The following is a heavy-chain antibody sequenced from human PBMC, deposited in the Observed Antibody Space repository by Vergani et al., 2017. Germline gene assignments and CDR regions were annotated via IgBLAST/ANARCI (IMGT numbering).Heavy chain of an antibody. J-gene: IGHJ3*01. CDR3: ARPVGPSAIADGYHV. CDR1: GDSISRSHYY. V-gene: IGHV4-39*02. Sequence: QLQLQESGPGLVKPSETLSLSCRVSGDSISRSHYYWGFIRQPPGKGLEWIGSLSSRGCPYYNPTLKSRLAFSVDTSKNLFSLRLKSVTATDTGMYYCARPVGPSAIADGYHVWGQGTMVTVS. CDR2: LSSRGCP. D-gene: IGHD3-10*01.